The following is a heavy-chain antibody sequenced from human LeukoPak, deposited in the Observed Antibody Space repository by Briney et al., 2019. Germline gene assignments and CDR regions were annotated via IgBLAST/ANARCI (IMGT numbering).Heavy chain of an antibody. CDR1: GGTFSSYT. D-gene: IGHD2-15*01. CDR2: IIPILGMA. Sequence: SVKVSCKASGGTFSSYTISWVRQAPGQGLEWMGRIIPILGMANYAQKFQGGVTITADKSTSTAYMELSSLRSEDTAVYYCARDAGSGYWGQGTLVTVSS. V-gene: IGHV1-69*04. CDR3: ARDAGSGY. J-gene: IGHJ4*02.